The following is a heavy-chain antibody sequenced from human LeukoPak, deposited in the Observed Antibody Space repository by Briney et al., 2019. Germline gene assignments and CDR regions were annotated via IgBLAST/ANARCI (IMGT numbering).Heavy chain of an antibody. CDR3: ARPSPDTAMAIDY. V-gene: IGHV4-34*01. CDR2: INHSGST. Sequence: PSETLSLTCAVYGGSFSGYYWSWIRQPPGKGLEGSGEINHSGSTNVNPSPKRRVTISVDTSKNQFSLKLSSVTAADTAVYYCARPSPDTAMAIDYWGQGTLVTVSS. D-gene: IGHD5-18*01. J-gene: IGHJ4*02. CDR1: GGSFSGYY.